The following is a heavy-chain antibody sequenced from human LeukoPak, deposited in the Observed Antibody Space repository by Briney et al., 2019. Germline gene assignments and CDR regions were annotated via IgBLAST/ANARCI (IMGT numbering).Heavy chain of an antibody. CDR3: ARDPAGGSDRVTWFDP. CDR2: IYNSGST. J-gene: IGHJ5*02. Sequence: PSETLSLTCTVSGYSISTCYYCGGSRPPPGGLLGRIGSIYNSGSTYYNQSLKGRVILTVDLSKNQFSLKLNSVTAADTAVYYCARDPAGGSDRVTWFDPWGQGTLVTVSS. V-gene: IGHV4-38-2*02. D-gene: IGHD3-10*01. CDR1: GYSISTCYY.